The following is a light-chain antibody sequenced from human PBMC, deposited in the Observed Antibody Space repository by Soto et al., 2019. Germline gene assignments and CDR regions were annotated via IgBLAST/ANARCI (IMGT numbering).Light chain of an antibody. CDR3: ATWDDSLNGFHV. V-gene: IGLV1-47*01. J-gene: IGLJ1*01. Sequence: QSVLTQPPSASGTPGQGVTISCSGSTYNIGSNYVYWYQQLPGTAPKLLIYRNNQRPSGVPDRFSGSKSGTSASLAISGLRSDDEADYFCATWDDSLNGFHVFGTGTKVTVL. CDR2: RNN. CDR1: TYNIGSNY.